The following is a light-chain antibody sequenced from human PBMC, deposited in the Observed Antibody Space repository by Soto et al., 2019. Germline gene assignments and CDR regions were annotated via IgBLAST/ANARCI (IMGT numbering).Light chain of an antibody. Sequence: EIVLTQSPGTLSLSPGERATLSCRASQSVSNNYLAWYQQKPGQAPRLLIYGASHGATGIPDRFSGSASGTDFTLTISRLEPEDFAVYYCQQYGSSGTFGQGTKVEIK. CDR1: QSVSNNY. CDR2: GAS. CDR3: QQYGSSGT. V-gene: IGKV3-20*01. J-gene: IGKJ1*01.